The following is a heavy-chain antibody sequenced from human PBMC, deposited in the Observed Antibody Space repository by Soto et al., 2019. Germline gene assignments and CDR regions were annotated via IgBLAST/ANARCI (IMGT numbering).Heavy chain of an antibody. CDR3: AKEGNGGSSLDY. J-gene: IGHJ4*02. D-gene: IGHD2-15*01. CDR1: GFTFDDYM. V-gene: IGHV3-43*01. Sequence: PGGSLRLSCEASGFTFDDYMMHWVRQAPGKGLEWISLISWDGGSIDYADSIKGRFTVSRDNSKNSLFLDMHSLKTGDTGFYYCAKEGNGGSSLDYWGQGTLVTVSS. CDR2: ISWDGGSI.